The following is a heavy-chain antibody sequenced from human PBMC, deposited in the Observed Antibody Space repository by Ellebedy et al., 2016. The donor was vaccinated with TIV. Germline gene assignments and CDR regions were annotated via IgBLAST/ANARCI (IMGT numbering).Heavy chain of an antibody. CDR3: ARHRSDRPFDS. J-gene: IGHJ4*02. CDR1: GGSISNYY. Sequence: MPSETLSLTCTVSGGSISNYYWSWIRQPPGKGLEWIGYVYYTGTTSYNPSLRSRVAILVDTSENQFSLNLFSVTAADTAVYYCARHRSDRPFDSWGQGTLVTVSS. V-gene: IGHV4-59*08. CDR2: VYYTGTT. D-gene: IGHD3-3*01.